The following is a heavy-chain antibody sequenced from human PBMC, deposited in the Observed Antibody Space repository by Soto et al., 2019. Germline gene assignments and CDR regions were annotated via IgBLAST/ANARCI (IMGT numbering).Heavy chain of an antibody. J-gene: IGHJ3*02. V-gene: IGHV4-59*01. CDR2: IYHSGRT. D-gene: IGHD6-13*01. Sequence: QVQLQESGPGLVKPSETLSLTCSVSGGSISFYNWNWIRQSPGKGLEWIGYIYHSGRTNYNPSLKSRVTISVDTSKNQFSLQLSSVTAADTAVYYCAKGDSTTHGDSFDIRGQGTMVTVSP. CDR3: AKGDSTTHGDSFDI. CDR1: GGSISFYN.